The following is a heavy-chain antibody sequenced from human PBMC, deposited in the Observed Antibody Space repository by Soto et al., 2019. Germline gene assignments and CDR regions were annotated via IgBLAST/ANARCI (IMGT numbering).Heavy chain of an antibody. Sequence: EVQLVESGGGLIQAGGSLRLSCVASVLNYEMNWVRQAPGKGLEWLALITHDGGVTHYADSVKGRFTISRDNAKNSLYLQMNSLRAEDTAIYYGARDWVNGTDFDTWGQGALVTVSS. CDR2: ITHDGGVT. D-gene: IGHD2-21*01. J-gene: IGHJ4*02. CDR1: VLNYE. V-gene: IGHV3-48*03. CDR3: ARDWVNGTDFDT.